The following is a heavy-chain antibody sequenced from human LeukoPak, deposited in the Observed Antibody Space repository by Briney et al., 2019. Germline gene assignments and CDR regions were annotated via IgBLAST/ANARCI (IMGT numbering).Heavy chain of an antibody. CDR3: ARVLYYYDSSGYSPMRYYYYYGMDV. Sequence: GGSLRLSCAASGFTFSGYSMNWVRQAPGKGLEWVSYISSSSSTIYYADSVKGRFTISRDNAKNSLYLQMNSLRDEDTAVYYCARVLYYYDSSGYSPMRYYYYYGMDVWGQGTTVTVSS. V-gene: IGHV3-48*02. CDR2: ISSSSSTI. D-gene: IGHD3-22*01. CDR1: GFTFSGYS. J-gene: IGHJ6*02.